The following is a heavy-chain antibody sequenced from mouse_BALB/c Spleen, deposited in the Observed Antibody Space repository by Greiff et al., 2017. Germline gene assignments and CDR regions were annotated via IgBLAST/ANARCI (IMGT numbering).Heavy chain of an antibody. CDR3: ARSTMINYYAMDY. CDR2: ISYSGST. V-gene: IGHV3-2*02. CDR1: GYSITSDYA. Sequence: DVQLQESGPGLVKPSQSLSLTCTVTGYSITSDYAWNWIRQFPGNKLEWMGYISYSGSTSYNPSLKSRISITRDTSKNQFFLQLNSVTTEDTATYYCARSTMINYYAMDYWGQGTSVTVSS. D-gene: IGHD2-4*01. J-gene: IGHJ4*01.